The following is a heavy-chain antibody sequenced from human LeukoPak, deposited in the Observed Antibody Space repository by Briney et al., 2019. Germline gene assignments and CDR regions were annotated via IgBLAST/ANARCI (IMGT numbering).Heavy chain of an antibody. Sequence: SETLSLTCAVYGGSFSGYYWSWIRQPPGKGLEWIGEINYSGSTNYNPSLKSRVTISVDTSKNQFSLKLSSVTAADTAVYYCARERRNYDFWSGRRPELGAFDIWGQGTMVTVSS. D-gene: IGHD3-3*01. CDR1: GGSFSGYY. V-gene: IGHV4-34*01. CDR2: INYSGST. CDR3: ARERRNYDFWSGRRPELGAFDI. J-gene: IGHJ3*02.